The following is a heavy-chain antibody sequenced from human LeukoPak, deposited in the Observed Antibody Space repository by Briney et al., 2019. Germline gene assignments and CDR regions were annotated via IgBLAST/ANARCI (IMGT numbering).Heavy chain of an antibody. Sequence: NPGGSLRLSCAASGFIFNNYGLIWVRQAPGKGLEWLSYINIGGTNTHYADSVKGRFTISRDNAKKSLYLQMNNLRAEDTAVYYCATDGAGFDTWGQGVLVTVSS. CDR2: INIGGTNT. CDR3: ATDGAGFDT. CDR1: GFIFNNYG. V-gene: IGHV3-11*01. J-gene: IGHJ5*02.